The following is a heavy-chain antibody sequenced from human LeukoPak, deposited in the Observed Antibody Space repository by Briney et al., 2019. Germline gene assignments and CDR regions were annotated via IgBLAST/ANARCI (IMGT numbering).Heavy chain of an antibody. Sequence: GGSLRLSCAASGFTFSYYGMHWVRQAPGKGLEWVVVISYDGSDEYYADSVKGRFTISRDNSKNTLYLQMNSLRAEDTAVYYCAKAYGGYESHYYYYGMDVWGQGTTITVSS. CDR3: AKAYGGYESHYYYYGMDV. D-gene: IGHD5-12*01. J-gene: IGHJ6*02. V-gene: IGHV3-30*18. CDR2: ISYDGSDE. CDR1: GFTFSYYG.